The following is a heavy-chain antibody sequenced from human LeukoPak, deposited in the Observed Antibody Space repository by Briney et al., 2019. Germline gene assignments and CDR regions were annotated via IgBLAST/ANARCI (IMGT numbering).Heavy chain of an antibody. CDR2: ILPDGINK. D-gene: IGHD1-14*01. J-gene: IGHJ4*02. Sequence: PGGSLRLSCAASGFIFSNYGMHWVRQAPGKGLEWVAIILPDGINKFYADSVKGRFTISRDNSKNTLYLQMDGLRVEDTAMYYCASRDGKSEFDYWGQGTLVTVSS. CDR3: ASRDGKSEFDY. V-gene: IGHV3-33*01. CDR1: GFIFSNYG.